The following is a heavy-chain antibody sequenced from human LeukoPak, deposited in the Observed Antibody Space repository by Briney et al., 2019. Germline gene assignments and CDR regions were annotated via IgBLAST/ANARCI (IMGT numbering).Heavy chain of an antibody. CDR2: ITISGHTK. CDR1: GFDLSTYE. V-gene: IGHV3-48*03. J-gene: IGHJ5*02. CDR3: ARGDPHADL. Sequence: GGSLRLSCAASGFDLSTYEMNWVRQAPGKGLEWIADITISGHTKNYADSVKGRFTISGDNARTSLYLQMNSLRVEDTGVYYCARGDPHADLWGQGTLVTVSS.